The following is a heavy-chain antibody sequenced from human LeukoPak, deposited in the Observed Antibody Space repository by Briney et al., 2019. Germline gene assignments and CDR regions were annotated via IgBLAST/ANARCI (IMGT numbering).Heavy chain of an antibody. Sequence: SETLSLTCTVSGGPISSYYWSWIRQPPGKGLEWIGYIYYSGSTNYNPSLKSRVTISVDTSKNQFSLKLSSVTAADTAVYYCARHWVVVGATSAFDIWGQGTMVTVSS. CDR3: ARHWVVVGATSAFDI. V-gene: IGHV4-59*08. J-gene: IGHJ3*02. D-gene: IGHD1-26*01. CDR1: GGPISSYY. CDR2: IYYSGST.